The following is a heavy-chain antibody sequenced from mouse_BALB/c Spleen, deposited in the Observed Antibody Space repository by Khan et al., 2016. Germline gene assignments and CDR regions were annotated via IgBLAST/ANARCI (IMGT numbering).Heavy chain of an antibody. V-gene: IGHV1-18*01. CDR3: AIFYDDDYGAMDY. CDR2: INPNNGGT. J-gene: IGHJ4*01. Sequence: VRLSQSGPALVKPGASVKIPCKASGYTFTDYNMDWVKQSHGKSLEWIGDINPNNGGTVYNQRFKGKATFTVDKSSRPAYMELTSLTSADTADYYGAIFYDDDYGAMDYWGQGTSVTVSS. CDR1: GYTFTDYN. D-gene: IGHD2-4*01.